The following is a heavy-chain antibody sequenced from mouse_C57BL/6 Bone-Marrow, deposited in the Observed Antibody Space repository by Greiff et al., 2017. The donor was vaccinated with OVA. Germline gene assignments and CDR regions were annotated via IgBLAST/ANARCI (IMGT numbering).Heavy chain of an antibody. CDR3: ARRLGRGRLGWFAY. V-gene: IGHV1-9*01. CDR2: ILPGSGST. CDR1: GYTFTGYW. D-gene: IGHD4-1*01. Sequence: QVQLQQSGAELMKPGASVKLSCKATGYTFTGYWIEWVKQRPGHGLEWIGEILPGSGSTNYNEKFKGKATFIADTSSNTAYMQLSSLTTEDSAIYYCARRLGRGRLGWFAYWGQGTLVTVSA. J-gene: IGHJ3*01.